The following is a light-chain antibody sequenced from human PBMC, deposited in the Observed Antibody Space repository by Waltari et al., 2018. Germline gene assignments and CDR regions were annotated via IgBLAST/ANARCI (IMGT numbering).Light chain of an antibody. CDR3: SSYTTSDVVV. CDR2: DVS. CDR1: NSDVVTYNY. V-gene: IGLV2-14*03. Sequence: QSALTQPASVSGSPGQSITLSCTGSNSDVVTYNYVSWYQQYPGKAPKLVIHDVSSRPSGTSYRFSGSKSGNTASLTISGLQAEDEADYYCSSYTTSDVVVFGGGTKVTVL. J-gene: IGLJ2*01.